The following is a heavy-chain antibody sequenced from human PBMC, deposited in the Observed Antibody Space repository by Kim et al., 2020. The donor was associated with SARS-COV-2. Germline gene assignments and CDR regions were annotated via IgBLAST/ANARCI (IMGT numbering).Heavy chain of an antibody. CDR1: GFTFTRSA. J-gene: IGHJ6*01. CDR3: TRGYITPTGM. CDR2: ISDSGDYM. D-gene: IGHD3-16*02. V-gene: IGHV3-23*01. Sequence: GGSLRLSCAGSGFTFTRSAMSWVRQAPGKGLEWVSSISDSGDYMFYADSVKGRFTISRDSSKNMVYLQMSTLSAEDTAIYYCTRGYITPTGM.